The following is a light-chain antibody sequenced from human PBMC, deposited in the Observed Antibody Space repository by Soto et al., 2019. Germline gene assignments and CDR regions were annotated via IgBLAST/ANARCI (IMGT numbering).Light chain of an antibody. V-gene: IGLV2-8*01. J-gene: IGLJ2*01. CDR3: SSYVASNTLA. Sequence: QSVLTQPPSASGSPGQSVAISCTGTTSDVGGYNYVSWYQQQPGKAPKLIIYDVSKRPSRVPDRSSGSKSTNTASLTVYGLQCEYKAEYYCSSYVASNTLAFGKGTKRTVL. CDR1: TSDVGGYNY. CDR2: DVS.